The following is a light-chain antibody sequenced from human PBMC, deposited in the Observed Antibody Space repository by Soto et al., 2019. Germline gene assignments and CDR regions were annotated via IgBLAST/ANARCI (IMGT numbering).Light chain of an antibody. CDR2: EVT. Sequence: SELAQHRPACGSPGQSVTIPCTGTSNDVYGSNFVSLYQQHPGKAPKLMIYEVTKRPSGVPDRFSCSKSGKTASLTVSGLQAEDEADYYCRLYVGRKLLLFGAGTKGTVL. J-gene: IGLJ1*01. CDR3: RLYVGRKLLL. CDR1: SNDVYGSNF. V-gene: IGLV2-8*01.